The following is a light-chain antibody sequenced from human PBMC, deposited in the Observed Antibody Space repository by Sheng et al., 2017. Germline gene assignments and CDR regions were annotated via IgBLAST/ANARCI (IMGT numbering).Light chain of an antibody. CDR1: QNINKY. CDR2: SAS. V-gene: IGKV1-39*01. CDR3: QQSYSSPPLT. J-gene: IGKJ4*01. Sequence: DIQMSQSPSSLSASVGDRVTITCRASQNINKYLNWYQQKPGKAPKLLIYSASTLHSGVPARFSGSGSETDYTLTISGLQPEDFATYFCQQSYSSPPLTFGGGPKVEIK.